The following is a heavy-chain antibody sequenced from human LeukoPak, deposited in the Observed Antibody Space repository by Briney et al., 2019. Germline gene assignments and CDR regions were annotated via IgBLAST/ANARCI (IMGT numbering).Heavy chain of an antibody. V-gene: IGHV4-59*01. Sequence: SETLSLTCTVSGGSISRYYWSWIRQPPGKGLEWIGYIYYSGSTNYNPSLKSRVTISIDTSKSQFSLKLSSVTAADTAVYYCASLAAAGYFDYWGQGALVTV. D-gene: IGHD6-13*01. CDR2: IYYSGST. CDR1: GGSISRYY. CDR3: ASLAAAGYFDY. J-gene: IGHJ4*02.